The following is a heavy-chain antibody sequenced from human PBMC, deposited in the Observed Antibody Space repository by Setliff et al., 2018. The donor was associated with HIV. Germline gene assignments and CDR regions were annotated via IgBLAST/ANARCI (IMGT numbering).Heavy chain of an antibody. D-gene: IGHD1-26*01. CDR1: GFTFRTFA. CDR3: ARNTDVDSVYRPFHI. Sequence: GGSLRLSCAASGFTFRTFAMHWVRQAPGRGLEWVSVISYDGSRTYYADSVKGRFTISRDNAKNSLYLQMNSLRAEDTAVYYCARNTDVDSVYRPFHIWGQGTMVTVSS. V-gene: IGHV3-30*07. CDR2: ISYDGSRT. J-gene: IGHJ3*02.